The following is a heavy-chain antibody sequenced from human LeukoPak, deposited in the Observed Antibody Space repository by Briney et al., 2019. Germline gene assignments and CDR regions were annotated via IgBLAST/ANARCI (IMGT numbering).Heavy chain of an antibody. V-gene: IGHV1-8*01. J-gene: IGHJ4*02. CDR1: GYTFPRYD. D-gene: IGHD6-13*01. CDR2: MNPNSGNT. CDR3: ARRLGAAGTTLHY. Sequence: GSVKVSCQASGYTFPRYDINWLRQATGQGLEWMGGMNPNSGNTGYAQKFQGRVTMTRTTSISTGYMELSRLTSEDSAVYYCARRLGAAGTTLHYWGQGTLVTVSS.